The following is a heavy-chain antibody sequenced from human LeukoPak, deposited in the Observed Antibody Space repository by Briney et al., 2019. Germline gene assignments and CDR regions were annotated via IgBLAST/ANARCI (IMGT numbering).Heavy chain of an antibody. CDR1: GFTFSSCG. CDR2: TSSDGRNQ. D-gene: IGHD4-23*01. Sequence: GGSLRLSCAASGFTFSSCGMHWVRQAPGKGPEWVAITSSDGRNQYYADSVKGRFTISRDNSKNTLDLQMNSLRAEDTAVYFCVKEDGGRWFDYWGQGTLVTVSS. CDR3: VKEDGGRWFDY. V-gene: IGHV3-30*18. J-gene: IGHJ4*02.